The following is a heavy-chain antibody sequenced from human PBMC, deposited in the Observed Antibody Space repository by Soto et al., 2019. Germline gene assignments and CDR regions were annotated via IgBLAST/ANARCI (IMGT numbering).Heavy chain of an antibody. J-gene: IGHJ4*02. CDR1: GFTFSSYG. CDR3: ARESEDLTSNFDY. V-gene: IGHV3-21*06. CDR2: ISSTTNYI. Sequence: GGSLRLSCAASGFTFSSYGMNWVRQAPGKGLEWVSSISSTTNYIYYGDSMKGRFTISRDNAKNSLYLEMNSLRAEDTAVYYCARESEDLTSNFDYWGQGTLGTVSS.